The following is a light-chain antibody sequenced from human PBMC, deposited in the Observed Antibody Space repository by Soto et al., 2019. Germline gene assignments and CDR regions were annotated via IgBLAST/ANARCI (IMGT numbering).Light chain of an antibody. V-gene: IGLV8-61*01. Sequence: QTVVTQEPSLSVSPGGTVTLTCALTSGSVSSNYYPRWYQQTPGQPPRTLMYSSNNRFFGVSDRFSGSILGNKAALTITGAQAEDEADYYCVLYMGGGLWLFGGGTKLTVL. CDR2: SSN. J-gene: IGLJ3*02. CDR3: VLYMGGGLWL. CDR1: SGSVSSNYY.